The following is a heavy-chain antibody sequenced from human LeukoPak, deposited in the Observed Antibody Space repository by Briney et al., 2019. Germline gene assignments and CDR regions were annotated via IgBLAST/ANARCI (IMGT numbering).Heavy chain of an antibody. Sequence: GGSLRLSCAASGFTFSSYGMRWVRQAPGKGLEWVAFIRYDGSNKYYADSVKGRFTISRDNSKNTLYLQMNSLRAEDTAVYYCAKDRIAAAGYYYYYYMDVWGKGTTVTVSS. D-gene: IGHD6-13*01. CDR2: IRYDGSNK. CDR1: GFTFSSYG. V-gene: IGHV3-30*02. J-gene: IGHJ6*03. CDR3: AKDRIAAAGYYYYYYMDV.